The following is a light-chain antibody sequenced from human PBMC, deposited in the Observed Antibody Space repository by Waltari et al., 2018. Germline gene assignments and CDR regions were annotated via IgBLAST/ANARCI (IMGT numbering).Light chain of an antibody. V-gene: IGKV3-20*01. J-gene: IGKJ1*01. CDR1: QSIGRY. CDR3: QKHDRLPAT. CDR2: GAS. Sequence: EIVLTQSPDTLSLSPGERATLSCRARQSIGRYLVWYQQKPGQAPRLLIYGASTRASGIPDRVSGSGSGTDFSLTISRLGPEDFAVYHCQKHDRLPATFGQGTKVEIK.